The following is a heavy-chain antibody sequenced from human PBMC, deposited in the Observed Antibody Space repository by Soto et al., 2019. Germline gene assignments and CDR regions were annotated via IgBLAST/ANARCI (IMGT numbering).Heavy chain of an antibody. CDR2: ISAYNGNT. J-gene: IGHJ6*02. CDR3: ARDHDFWSGYYYYYYGMDV. Sequence: QVQLVQSGAEVKKPGASVKVSCKASGYTFTSYGISWVRQAPGQGLEWMGWISAYNGNTNYAQKLQGRVTMTTDTSTSTAYMELRSLRSDDTAAYYCARDHDFWSGYYYYYYGMDVWGQGTTVTVSS. CDR1: GYTFTSYG. V-gene: IGHV1-18*01. D-gene: IGHD3-3*01.